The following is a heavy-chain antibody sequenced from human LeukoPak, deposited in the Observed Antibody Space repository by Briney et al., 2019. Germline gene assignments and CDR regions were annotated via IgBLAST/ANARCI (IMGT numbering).Heavy chain of an antibody. D-gene: IGHD1-1*01. J-gene: IGHJ4*02. CDR1: GFIFNTNG. CDR3: ARGVYWSLDY. Sequence: GGSLRLSCAISGFIFNTNGMNWVRQSPGKGLEWLATIAGGDESTYYADSVKGRFAVSRDNSKNTVFLHMNSLRVEDTAVYYCARGVYWSLDYWGQGTPVTVSS. CDR2: IAGGDEST. V-gene: IGHV3-23*01.